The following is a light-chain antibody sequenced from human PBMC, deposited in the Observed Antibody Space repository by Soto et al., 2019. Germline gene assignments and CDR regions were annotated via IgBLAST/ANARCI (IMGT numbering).Light chain of an antibody. J-gene: IGLJ1*01. CDR1: SSNIGSNT. CDR3: AAWDDSLNGNYV. Sequence: QSVLTQPPSASGTPGQRVTISCSGSSSNIGSNTVDWYQQLPGTAPKLLIYSNVQRPSGVPDRFSGSKSGTSASLAISGLQSEDVADYYCAAWDDSLNGNYVFGIGTKVTVL. V-gene: IGLV1-44*01. CDR2: SNV.